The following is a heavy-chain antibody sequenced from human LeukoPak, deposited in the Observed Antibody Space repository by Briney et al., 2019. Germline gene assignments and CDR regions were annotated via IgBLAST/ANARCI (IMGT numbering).Heavy chain of an antibody. CDR1: GFTFSSYS. V-gene: IGHV3-21*01. CDR2: IGSSSSYI. D-gene: IGHD5-18*01. J-gene: IGHJ4*02. Sequence: TGGSLRLSCAASGFTFSSYSMNWVRQAPGKGLEWVSSIGSSSSYIYYADSVKGRFTISRDNAKNSLHLQMNSLRAEDTAVYYCAASTKHTAMVDYWGQGTLVTVSS. CDR3: AASTKHTAMVDY.